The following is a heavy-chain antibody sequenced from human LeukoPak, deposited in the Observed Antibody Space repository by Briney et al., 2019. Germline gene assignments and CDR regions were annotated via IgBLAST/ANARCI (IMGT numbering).Heavy chain of an antibody. D-gene: IGHD5-18*01. J-gene: IGHJ3*02. V-gene: IGHV5-51*01. CDR3: ARQGVDTAMVNAFDI. CDR2: IYPGDSDT. Sequence: GESLKISCKGSGYSFTSYWIGWVRQMPGKGLEGMGIIYPGDSDTRYSPSFQGQVTISADKSISTAYLQWSSLKASDTAMYYCARQGVDTAMVNAFDIWGQGTMVTVSS. CDR1: GYSFTSYW.